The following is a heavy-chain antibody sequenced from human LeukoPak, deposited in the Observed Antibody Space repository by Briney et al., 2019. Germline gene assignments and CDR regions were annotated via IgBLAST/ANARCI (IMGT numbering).Heavy chain of an antibody. CDR3: ARSVPQPIAARPSYAFDI. Sequence: SETPSLTCTVSGGSISSYYWSWIRQPPGKGLEWIGYIYYSGSTNYNPSLKSRVTISVDTSKNQFSLKLSSVTAADTAVYYCARSVPQPIAARPSYAFDIWGQGTMVTVSS. J-gene: IGHJ3*02. V-gene: IGHV4-59*01. CDR1: GGSISSYY. CDR2: IYYSGST. D-gene: IGHD6-6*01.